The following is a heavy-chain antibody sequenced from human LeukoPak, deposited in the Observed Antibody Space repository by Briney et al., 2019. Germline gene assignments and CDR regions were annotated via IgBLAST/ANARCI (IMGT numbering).Heavy chain of an antibody. J-gene: IGHJ2*01. V-gene: IGHV4-34*01. CDR3: ARHGWHAWYFDL. Sequence: PSETLSLTCAVYGGSFSGYYWSWISQPPGKGLEWIGEINHSGSTNYNPSLKSRVTISVDTSKNQFSLKLSSVTAADTAVYYCARHGWHAWYFDLWGRGTLVTVSS. D-gene: IGHD6-19*01. CDR1: GGSFSGYY. CDR2: INHSGST.